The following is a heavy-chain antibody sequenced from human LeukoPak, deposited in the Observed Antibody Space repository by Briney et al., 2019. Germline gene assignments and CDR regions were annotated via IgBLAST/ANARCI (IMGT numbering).Heavy chain of an antibody. CDR2: IYYSGST. CDR3: ARAITELGFTYYYYYYMDV. CDR1: GGSISSGSYY. J-gene: IGHJ6*03. D-gene: IGHD3-10*01. Sequence: SQTLSLTCTVSGGSISSGSYYWSWIRQPPGKGLEWIGYIYYSGSTNYNPSLKSRVTISVDTSKNQFSLKLSSVTAADTAVYYCARAITELGFTYYYYYYMDVWGKGTTVTISS. V-gene: IGHV4-61*01.